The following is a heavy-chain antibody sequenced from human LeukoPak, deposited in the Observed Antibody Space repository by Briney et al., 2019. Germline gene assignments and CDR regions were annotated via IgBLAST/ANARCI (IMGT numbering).Heavy chain of an antibody. D-gene: IGHD6-19*01. Sequence: GASVKVSCKASGYTFTSYYMHWVRQAPGQGLEWMGIINLSGGNTNYAQKFQGRVTMTTDTSTSTAYMELRSLRSDDTAVYYCARGPVAGTPPNWFDPWGQGTLVTVSS. CDR2: INLSGGNT. CDR3: ARGPVAGTPPNWFDP. V-gene: IGHV1-46*01. CDR1: GYTFTSYY. J-gene: IGHJ5*02.